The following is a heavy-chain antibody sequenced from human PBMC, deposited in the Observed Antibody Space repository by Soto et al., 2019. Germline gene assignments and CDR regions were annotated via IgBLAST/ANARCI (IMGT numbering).Heavy chain of an antibody. CDR2: NYYSGNT. V-gene: IGHV4-39*01. CDR1: GGFISTGNSY. Sequence: SETLSLVCILSGGFISTGNSYWAWLRQPPGKGLEWIGGNYYSGNTYYNPSLKSPVTIAVGTSKNQFSLKLTAVTATDTAVDYCARLDRNQPDYWGQGTLVTVSS. J-gene: IGHJ4*02. D-gene: IGHD2-2*01. CDR3: ARLDRNQPDY.